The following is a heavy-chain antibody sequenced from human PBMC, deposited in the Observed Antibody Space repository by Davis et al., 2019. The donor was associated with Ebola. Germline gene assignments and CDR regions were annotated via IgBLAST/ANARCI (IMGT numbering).Heavy chain of an antibody. V-gene: IGHV3-23*01. Sequence: GESLKISCAASGFTFSTYAMTWVRQAPGKGLEWVSSISSSRSDVTYYADSVKGRFTNSRDNSKNTLYLQMNSLRAEDTAVYYCAKDGRGRGYSYGYFDYWGQGTLVTVSA. D-gene: IGHD5-18*01. CDR3: AKDGRGRGYSYGYFDY. CDR2: ISSSRSDVT. CDR1: GFTFSTYA. J-gene: IGHJ4*02.